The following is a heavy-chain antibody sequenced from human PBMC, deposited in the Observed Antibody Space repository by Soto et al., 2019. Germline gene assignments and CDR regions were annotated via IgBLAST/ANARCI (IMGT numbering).Heavy chain of an antibody. CDR1: GFTFSSYA. CDR3: AKDLGYSGSYFAYFDY. J-gene: IGHJ4*02. D-gene: IGHD1-26*01. CDR2: ISGSGGST. V-gene: IGHV3-23*01. Sequence: GGSLSLSCAASGFTFSSYAMSWVRQAPGKGLEWVSAISGSGGSTYYADSVKGRFTISRDNSKNTLYLQMNSLRAEDTAVYYCAKDLGYSGSYFAYFDYWGQGTLVTSPQ.